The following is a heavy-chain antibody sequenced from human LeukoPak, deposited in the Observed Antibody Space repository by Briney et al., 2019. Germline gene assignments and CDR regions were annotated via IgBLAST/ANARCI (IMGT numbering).Heavy chain of an antibody. J-gene: IGHJ4*02. D-gene: IGHD6-19*01. CDR2: ISYDGSNK. CDR1: GFTFSSYA. Sequence: GGSLRLSCAASGFTFSSYAMHWVRQAPGKGLEWVAVISYDGSNKYYADSVKGRFTISRDNSKNTLYLQMNSLRAEDTAVYYCARDEYSSGCLDYWGQGTLVTVSS. V-gene: IGHV3-30-3*01. CDR3: ARDEYSSGCLDY.